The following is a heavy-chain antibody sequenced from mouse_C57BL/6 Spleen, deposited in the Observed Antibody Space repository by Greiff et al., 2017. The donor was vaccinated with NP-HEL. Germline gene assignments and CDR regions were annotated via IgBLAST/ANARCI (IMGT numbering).Heavy chain of an antibody. D-gene: IGHD2-5*01. CDR1: GYAFSSSW. CDR2: IYPGDGDT. Sequence: VQLQQSGPELVKPGASVKISCKASGYAFSSSWMNWVKQRPGKGLEWIGRIYPGDGDTNYNGKFKGKATLTADKSSSTAYMQLSSLTSEDSAVYFCAYYSNYDAMDYWGQGTSVTVSS. CDR3: AYYSNYDAMDY. V-gene: IGHV1-82*01. J-gene: IGHJ4*01.